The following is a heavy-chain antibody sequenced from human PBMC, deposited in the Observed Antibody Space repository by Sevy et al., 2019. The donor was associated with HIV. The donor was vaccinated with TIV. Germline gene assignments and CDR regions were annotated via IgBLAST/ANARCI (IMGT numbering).Heavy chain of an antibody. V-gene: IGHV3-15*01. J-gene: IGHJ4*02. CDR2: IKSKTDGGTT. CDR3: TTDDQYASSGYPVDY. Sequence: GGSLRLSCAASGFTFSNAYMTWVRQTPGKGLEWVGHIKSKTDGGTTDYAAPVKGRFTISRDDSKNTLYLQMNSLKTEDTAVYYCTTDDQYASSGYPVDYWGQGTLVTVSS. D-gene: IGHD3-22*01. CDR1: GFTFSNAY.